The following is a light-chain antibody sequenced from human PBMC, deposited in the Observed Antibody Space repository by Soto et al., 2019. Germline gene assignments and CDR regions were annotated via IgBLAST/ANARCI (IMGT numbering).Light chain of an antibody. CDR1: QSISSW. Sequence: DIQMTQSPSTLSASVGGRVTSTCRARQSISSWLAWYQQKPGKAPKLLIYDASSLESGVPSRFSGSGSGTEFPLTISSMQPDDFATYYCQQYNSYSPWTFGQGTKV. CDR2: DAS. CDR3: QQYNSYSPWT. J-gene: IGKJ1*01. V-gene: IGKV1-5*01.